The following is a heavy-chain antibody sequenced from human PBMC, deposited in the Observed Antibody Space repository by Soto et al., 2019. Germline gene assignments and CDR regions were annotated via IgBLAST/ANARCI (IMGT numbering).Heavy chain of an antibody. Sequence: EVQLLESGGGLVQPGGSLRLSCAASGFTLSNYVMTWVRQAPGKGLDWVSSLSGSGDSTHYADSVRGRFTISRDNSKNTLYLQMNSLRAEDTALYYCAKGSSRDGYNWGQGTLVTVSS. CDR2: LSGSGDST. CDR1: GFTLSNYV. D-gene: IGHD5-12*01. V-gene: IGHV3-23*01. CDR3: AKGSSRDGYN. J-gene: IGHJ4*02.